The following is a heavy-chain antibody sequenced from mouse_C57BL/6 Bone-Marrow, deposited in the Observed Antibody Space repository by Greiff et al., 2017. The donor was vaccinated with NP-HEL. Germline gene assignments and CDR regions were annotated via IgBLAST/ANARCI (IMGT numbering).Heavy chain of an antibody. CDR2: INYDGSST. J-gene: IGHJ4*01. CDR1: GFTFSDYY. V-gene: IGHV5-16*01. Sequence: EVHLVESEGGLVQHGSSMKLSCTTSGFTFSDYYMAWVRQVPEKGLDWVANINYDGSSTYYLDSLKSRFIISRDNAKNILYLQMSSLKSEDTATYYCAREGGLRRRTYAMDYWGQGTSVTVSS. D-gene: IGHD2-4*01. CDR3: AREGGLRRRTYAMDY.